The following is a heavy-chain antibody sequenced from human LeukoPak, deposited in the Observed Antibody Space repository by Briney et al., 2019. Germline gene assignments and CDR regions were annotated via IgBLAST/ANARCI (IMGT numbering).Heavy chain of an antibody. J-gene: IGHJ4*02. CDR3: ARVGVIYDFWSGPRY. CDR1: GYTFTRYY. D-gene: IGHD3-3*01. V-gene: IGHV1-2*06. CDR2: INLNSGGT. Sequence: GASVKVSCKASGYTFTRYYMHWVRQAPGQGLEGMGRINLNSGGTNYAQKFQGRVTMTRDTSISTAYMELSRLRSDDTAVYYCARVGVIYDFWSGPRYWGQGTLVTVSS.